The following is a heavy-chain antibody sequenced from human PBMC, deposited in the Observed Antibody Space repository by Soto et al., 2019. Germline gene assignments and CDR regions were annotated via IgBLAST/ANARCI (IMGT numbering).Heavy chain of an antibody. V-gene: IGHV3-23*01. D-gene: IGHD1-26*01. CDR2: IRPGGDST. CDR1: GFRFRTRA. J-gene: IGHJ5*01. Sequence: GGSLRLSCAASGFRFRTRAMSWVRQAPGKGLEWVASIRPGGDSTYYADSVKGRFAVSRDNSNVALYLQMDSLRVEDTAIYYCTTHEEGAPWAGGFDSWGQGTLVTVSS. CDR3: TTHEEGAPWAGGFDS.